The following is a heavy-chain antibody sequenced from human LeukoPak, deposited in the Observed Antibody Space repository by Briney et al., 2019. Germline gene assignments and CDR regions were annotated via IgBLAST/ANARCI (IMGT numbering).Heavy chain of an antibody. D-gene: IGHD2-2*01. CDR3: AGQNVPTPHDY. CDR2: ISAAGTT. Sequence: SETLSLTCTVSGGSISSYYWSWIRQPPGKGLEWIAYISAAGTTFYNPSLKSRVTISLDRSKNQFSLNLTSITAADTAVYYCAGQNVPTPHDYWGQGTQVTVSS. CDR1: GGSISSYY. V-gene: IGHV4-4*09. J-gene: IGHJ4*02.